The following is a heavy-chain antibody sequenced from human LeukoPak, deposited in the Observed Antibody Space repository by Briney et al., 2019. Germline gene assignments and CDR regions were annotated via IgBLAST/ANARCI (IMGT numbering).Heavy chain of an antibody. V-gene: IGHV1-46*01. CDR2: INPSGGST. Sequence: GASVKVSCKASGYTFTNYAMHWVRQAPGQGLEWMGIINPSGGSTSYAQKFQGRVTMTGDTSTSTVYMELSSLRSEDTAVYYCARSGYSSSWYGYWGQGTLVTVSS. J-gene: IGHJ4*02. D-gene: IGHD6-13*01. CDR3: ARSGYSSSWYGY. CDR1: GYTFTNYA.